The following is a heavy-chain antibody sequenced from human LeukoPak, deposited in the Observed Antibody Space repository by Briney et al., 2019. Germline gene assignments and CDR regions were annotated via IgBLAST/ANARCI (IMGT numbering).Heavy chain of an antibody. V-gene: IGHV3-23*01. CDR2: LSGSGGST. Sequence: PGGSLRLSCAASGFTFSSYAMSWVRQAPGKGLEWVSCLSGSGGSTYFADSVKGRFTISRDNSKNTLYLQMNSLRAEDTAVYYCARAGPRSYLSAYYYYYMDVWGKGTTVTVSS. D-gene: IGHD1-26*01. J-gene: IGHJ6*03. CDR1: GFTFSSYA. CDR3: ARAGPRSYLSAYYYYYMDV.